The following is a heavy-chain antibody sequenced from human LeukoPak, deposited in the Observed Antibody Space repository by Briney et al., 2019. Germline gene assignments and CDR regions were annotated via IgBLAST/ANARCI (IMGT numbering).Heavy chain of an antibody. D-gene: IGHD3-10*01. J-gene: IGHJ4*02. CDR1: GGSISSYY. CDR2: IYHSGST. V-gene: IGHV4-59*08. Sequence: SETLSLTCIVSGGSISSYYWSWIRQPPGKGLEWIGHIYHSGSTNYNPSLKSRVTILVDTSKNQFSLKLSPVTAADTAVDYCAGHWLDSGTPDRFDYWGQGTLVTVSS. CDR3: AGHWLDSGTPDRFDY.